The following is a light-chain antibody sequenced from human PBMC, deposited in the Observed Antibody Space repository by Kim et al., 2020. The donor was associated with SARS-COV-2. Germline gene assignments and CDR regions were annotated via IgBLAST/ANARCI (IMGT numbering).Light chain of an antibody. V-gene: IGLV3-1*01. Sequence: VSPGQTASITCSGDRLGNKYVCWYQQKPGQSPVLVIYQQNKRPSGIPERFSGSKSGNTATLTISGTQAMDEADYYCQASDSSTVVFGGGTQLTVL. CDR2: QQN. J-gene: IGLJ3*02. CDR1: RLGNKY. CDR3: QASDSSTVV.